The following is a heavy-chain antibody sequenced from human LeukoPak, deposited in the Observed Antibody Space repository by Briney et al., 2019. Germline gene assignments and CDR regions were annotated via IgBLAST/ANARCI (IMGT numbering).Heavy chain of an antibody. CDR3: ARSPYLGSGYFDL. Sequence: GGSLRLSCAASGFTFNSYAMHWVRQAPGKGLERVALISYDGTKKYFADSVKGRFTISRDNSMNTLDLQMNTLSADDTAIYYCARSPYLGSGYFDLWGRGTLVTVSS. D-gene: IGHD1-26*01. V-gene: IGHV3-30*01. CDR1: GFTFNSYA. CDR2: ISYDGTKK. J-gene: IGHJ2*01.